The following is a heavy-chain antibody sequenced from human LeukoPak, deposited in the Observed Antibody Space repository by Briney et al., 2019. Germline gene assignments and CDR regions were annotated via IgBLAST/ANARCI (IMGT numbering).Heavy chain of an antibody. CDR1: GYTFTSYG. J-gene: IGHJ6*02. V-gene: IGHV1-18*01. CDR3: ARDPSDYDILTGYHLPNYGMDV. Sequence: GASVKVSCKASGYTFTSYGISWVRQAPGQGLEWMGWISAYNGNTNYAQKLQGRVTMTTDTSTSTAYMELRSLRSDDTAVYYCARDPSDYDILTGYHLPNYGMDVWGQGTTVTVS. D-gene: IGHD3-9*01. CDR2: ISAYNGNT.